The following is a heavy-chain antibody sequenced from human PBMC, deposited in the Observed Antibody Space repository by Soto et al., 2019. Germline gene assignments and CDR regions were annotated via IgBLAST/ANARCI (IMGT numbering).Heavy chain of an antibody. J-gene: IGHJ6*02. CDR1: GDSVSSNSAA. V-gene: IGHV6-1*01. CDR3: ARERYSKYYYYYGMDV. D-gene: IGHD6-13*01. CDR2: TYYRSRWYN. Sequence: SQTLSLTCAISGDSVSSNSAAWNWIRQSPSRGLEWLGRTYYRSRWYNDYAVSVRSRITVNPDTSKNQFSLQLTSVTPEDTAVYYCARERYSKYYYYYGMDVWGQGTTVTVSS.